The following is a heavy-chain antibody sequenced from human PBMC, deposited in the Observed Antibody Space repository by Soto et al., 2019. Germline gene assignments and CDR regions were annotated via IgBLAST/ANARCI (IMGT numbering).Heavy chain of an antibody. V-gene: IGHV4-4*07. CDR1: GGSMNAHF. CDR3: ARINGGSPDF. D-gene: IGHD2-15*01. Sequence: PSETLSLTCTVSGGSMNAHFWSWIRQSAGKGLEWIGHIYISGTTTYNPSLKSRVTMSVDPPKNQLSLKLTSVTAADTAVYYCARINGGSPDFWGQGTLVTVSS. J-gene: IGHJ4*02. CDR2: IYISGTT.